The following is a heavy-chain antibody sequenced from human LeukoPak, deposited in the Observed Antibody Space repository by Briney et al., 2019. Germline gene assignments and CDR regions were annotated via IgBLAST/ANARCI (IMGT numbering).Heavy chain of an antibody. J-gene: IGHJ4*02. CDR3: ARQRTYCSSTSCYRYFDY. V-gene: IGHV5-51*01. CDR2: IYPGDSDT. Sequence: GESLKISCKGSGYSFTSYWIGWVRQMPGKGLEWMGIIYPGDSDTRYSPSFQGQVTISADKSISTAYLQRSSLKASDTAMYYCARQRTYCSSTSCYRYFDYWGQGTLVTVSS. D-gene: IGHD2-2*01. CDR1: GYSFTSYW.